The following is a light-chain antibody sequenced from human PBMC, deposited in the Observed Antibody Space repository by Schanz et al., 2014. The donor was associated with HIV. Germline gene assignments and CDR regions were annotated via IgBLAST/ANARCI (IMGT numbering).Light chain of an antibody. CDR3: SSYTSSNTVV. CDR2: EVT. V-gene: IGLV2-14*02. Sequence: QSALTQPASVSGSPGQSITISCTGTSSDVGSYNLVSWYRQHPGKVPKVMIYEVTKRPSGVPDRFSGSKSGNAASLTIFGLQPEDEAHYYCSSYTSSNTVVFGGGTKLTVL. J-gene: IGLJ3*02. CDR1: SSDVGSYNL.